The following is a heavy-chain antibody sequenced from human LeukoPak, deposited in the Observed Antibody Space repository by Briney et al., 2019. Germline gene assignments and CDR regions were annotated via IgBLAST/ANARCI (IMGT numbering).Heavy chain of an antibody. J-gene: IGHJ4*02. CDR3: ARDPDYGDPY. CDR1: GFSFSDSY. V-gene: IGHV3-11*01. CDR2: ITSSGTTT. Sequence: GGSLRLSCSASGFSFSDSYMSWFRLSPEKGLEWIAYITSSGTTTEYADSVKGRFTISRVNAKNSLYLQMNSLRHEDTAVYYCARDPDYGDPYWGQGTLVTVSS. D-gene: IGHD4/OR15-4a*01.